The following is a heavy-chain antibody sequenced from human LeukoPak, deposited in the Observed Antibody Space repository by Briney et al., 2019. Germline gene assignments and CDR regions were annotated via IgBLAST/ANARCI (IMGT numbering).Heavy chain of an antibody. D-gene: IGHD6-6*01. Sequence: GGSLRLSCAASGFTVSSNYMSWVRQAPGKELEWVSVIYSGGRTYYADSVKGRFTISRHNSKNTLYLQMNSLRAEDTAVYYCARGLYSSSHFDYWGQGTLVTVSS. V-gene: IGHV3-53*04. J-gene: IGHJ4*02. CDR3: ARGLYSSSHFDY. CDR1: GFTVSSNY. CDR2: IYSGGRT.